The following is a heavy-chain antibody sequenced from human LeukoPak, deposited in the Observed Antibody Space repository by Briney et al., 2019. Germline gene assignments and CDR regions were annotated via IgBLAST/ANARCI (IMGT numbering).Heavy chain of an antibody. Sequence: SGTLSLTCAVSGGSISSSNWWSWVRQPPGKGLEWIGEIYHSGSTNYNPSLKSRVTISVDTSKNQFSLRLSSVTAADTAVYYCARANSRYSSGWYYGYWGQGTLVTVSS. D-gene: IGHD6-19*01. CDR3: ARANSRYSSGWYYGY. V-gene: IGHV4-4*02. J-gene: IGHJ4*02. CDR1: GGSISSSNW. CDR2: IYHSGST.